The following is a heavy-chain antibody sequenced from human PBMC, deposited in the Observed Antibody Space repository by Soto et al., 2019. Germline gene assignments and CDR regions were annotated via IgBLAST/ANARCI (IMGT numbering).Heavy chain of an antibody. CDR3: TRGIRGSSGWSYYYGMDV. D-gene: IGHD6-19*01. CDR1: GFTFSNYW. J-gene: IGHJ6*02. CDR2: IKQDGSEE. V-gene: IGHV3-7*03. Sequence: EVQLVESGGGLVQPGGSLRLSCAASGFTFSNYWMSWVRQAPGKGLEWAANIKQDGSEEYYVDSVKGRFTISRDNAKNSLYLQMSSLRADDTAVYYCTRGIRGSSGWSYYYGMDVWGQGTTVTVSS.